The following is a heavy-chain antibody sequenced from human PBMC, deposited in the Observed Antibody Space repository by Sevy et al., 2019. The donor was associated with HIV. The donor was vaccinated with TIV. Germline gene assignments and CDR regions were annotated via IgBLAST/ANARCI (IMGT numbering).Heavy chain of an antibody. CDR1: GGSISSSNW. V-gene: IGHV4-4*02. J-gene: IGHJ5*02. CDR2: IYHSGST. CDR3: SRGFDTPRGFDP. Sequence: SETLSLTCGVSGGSISSSNWWYWVRQPTGKGLEWIGEIYHSGSTNYNPSLKSRVTISVDNSKNQFSLKLNSVTAADTAVYYCSRGFDTPRGFDPWGQGTLVTVSS. D-gene: IGHD3-10*01.